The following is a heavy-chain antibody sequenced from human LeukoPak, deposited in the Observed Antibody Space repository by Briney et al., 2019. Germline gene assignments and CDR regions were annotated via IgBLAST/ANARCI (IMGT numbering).Heavy chain of an antibody. CDR2: MNPNSGNT. J-gene: IGHJ6*04. Sequence: ASVKVSCKASGYTFTSYDINWVRQATGQGLEWMGWMNPNSGNTGYAQKFQGRVTMTRNTSISTAYMELSSLRSEDTAVYYCARERALGYCSGGSCHYYYGMDVWGKGTTVTVSS. CDR3: ARERALGYCSGGSCHYYYGMDV. D-gene: IGHD2-15*01. V-gene: IGHV1-8*01. CDR1: GYTFTSYD.